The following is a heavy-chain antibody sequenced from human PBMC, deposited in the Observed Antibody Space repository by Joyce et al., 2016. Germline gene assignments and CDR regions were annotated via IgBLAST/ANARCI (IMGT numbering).Heavy chain of an antibody. D-gene: IGHD2-2*01. CDR3: ARVVVDTSCYQA. CDR2: IKYRGTT. Sequence: QVQLQQWGAGLLKPSDTLSLTCAVYGGSVRGYYWSWIRQPPGKGLEWIGEIKYRGTTNYNPAPKSRVTIAVETSKNQFSLKLTSVTAADTAIYYCARVVVDTSCYQAWGQGTLVTVSS. J-gene: IGHJ5*02. CDR1: GGSVRGYY. V-gene: IGHV4-34*01.